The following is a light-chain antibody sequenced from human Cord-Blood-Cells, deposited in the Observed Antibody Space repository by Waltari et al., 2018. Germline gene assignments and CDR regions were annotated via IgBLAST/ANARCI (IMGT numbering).Light chain of an antibody. CDR2: KDS. Sequence: SYELTQPRSVSVSPGQTARITCSGDALPKQYAYWYQQKPGQAPVLVIYKDSERPSGIPERFSGSSSGTTVTLTISGVQAEDEADYYCQSADSSGTYVVFGGGTKLTVL. CDR1: ALPKQY. V-gene: IGLV3-25*03. J-gene: IGLJ2*01. CDR3: QSADSSGTYVV.